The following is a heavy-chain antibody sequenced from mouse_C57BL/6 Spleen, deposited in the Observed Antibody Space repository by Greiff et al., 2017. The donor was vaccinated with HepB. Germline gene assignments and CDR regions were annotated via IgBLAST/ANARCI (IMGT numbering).Heavy chain of an antibody. D-gene: IGHD2-5*01. V-gene: IGHV1-76*01. J-gene: IGHJ3*01. CDR2: IYPGSGNT. CDR3: ARYYSNSPWFAC. Sequence: QVQLQQSGAELVRPGASVKLSCKASGYTFTDYYINWVKQRPGQGLEWIARIYPGSGNTYYNEKFKGKATLTAEKSSSTAYMQLSSLTSEDSAVYFCARYYSNSPWFACWGQGTLVTVSA. CDR1: GYTFTDYY.